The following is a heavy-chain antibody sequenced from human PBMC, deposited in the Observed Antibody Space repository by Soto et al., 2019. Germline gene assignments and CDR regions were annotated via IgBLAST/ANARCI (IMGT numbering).Heavy chain of an antibody. D-gene: IGHD4-17*01. J-gene: IGHJ4*02. V-gene: IGHV1-69*01. CDR3: ASRLTTLTTTVVPFDY. CDR1: GGTFSSYA. CDR2: IIPIFGTA. Sequence: QVQLVQSGAEVKKPGSSVKVSCKASGGTFSSYAISWVRQAPGQGLEWLGGIIPIFGTANYAQKFQGRVTMTADESTSPAYMELSSLRSEDTAVYYCASRLTTLTTTVVPFDYWGQGTLVTVSS.